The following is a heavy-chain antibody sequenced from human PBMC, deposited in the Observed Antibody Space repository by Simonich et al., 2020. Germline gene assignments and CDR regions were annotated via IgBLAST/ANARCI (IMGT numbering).Heavy chain of an antibody. CDR1: GYTFTGSY. Sequence: QVQLVQSGAEVKKPGASVKVSCKASGYTFTGSYMHWVRQAPGQGLEWMGWINPNSGGKNYAQKFQGRVTMTRDTSISTAYMELSRLRSDDTAVYYCARARLYSSSHAFDIWGQGTMVTVSS. J-gene: IGHJ3*02. CDR3: ARARLYSSSHAFDI. CDR2: INPNSGGK. V-gene: IGHV1-2*02. D-gene: IGHD6-6*01.